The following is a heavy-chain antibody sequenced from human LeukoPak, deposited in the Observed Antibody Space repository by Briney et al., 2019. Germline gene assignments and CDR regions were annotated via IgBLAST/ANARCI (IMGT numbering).Heavy chain of an antibody. Sequence: GGSLRLSCAASGFTFHDYAMHWVRQVPGKGLGWVSLISGHGDSTYYADSVKGRFTISRDNSKDSLYLQMNSLKTEDTAFYYCAKDGYGNYDYWGQGTLVTVSS. V-gene: IGHV3-43*02. CDR3: AKDGYGNYDY. CDR1: GFTFHDYA. CDR2: ISGHGDST. J-gene: IGHJ4*02. D-gene: IGHD4-11*01.